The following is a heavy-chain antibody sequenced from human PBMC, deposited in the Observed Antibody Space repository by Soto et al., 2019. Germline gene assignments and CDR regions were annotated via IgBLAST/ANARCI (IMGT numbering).Heavy chain of an antibody. CDR3: ARRYGYSFDY. CDR2: VYHSGTT. J-gene: IGHJ4*02. D-gene: IGHD1-1*01. CDR1: GGSISLYY. V-gene: IGHV4-59*08. Sequence: SETLSLTCTVSGGSISLYYWTWIRQSPGKGPEWIGYVYHSGTTNYNPSLESRVTMSLDTSKNQFSLKLSSVTAADTAVYYCARRYGYSFDYWGQGTLVTVSS.